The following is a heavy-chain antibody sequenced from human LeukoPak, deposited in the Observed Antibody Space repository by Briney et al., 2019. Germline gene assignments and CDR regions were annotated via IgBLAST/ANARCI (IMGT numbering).Heavy chain of an antibody. V-gene: IGHV3-30*03. D-gene: IGHD4-17*01. Sequence: GGSLRLSCAASGFTFSSYGMHWVRQAPGKGLEWVAVISYDGSNKYYADSVKGRFTIFRDNSKNTLYLQMNSLRAEDTAVYYCAGGTATVTMEFWGQGTLVTVSS. J-gene: IGHJ4*02. CDR1: GFTFSSYG. CDR2: ISYDGSNK. CDR3: AGGTATVTMEF.